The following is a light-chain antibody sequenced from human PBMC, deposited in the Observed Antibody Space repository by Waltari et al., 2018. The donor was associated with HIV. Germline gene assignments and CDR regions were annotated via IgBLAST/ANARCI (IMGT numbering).Light chain of an antibody. CDR3: QSADSSGSLLV. J-gene: IGLJ2*01. Sequence: SYELKQPPALSVSPGQTARITCSGASLPKHKVYWYQPKPGQAPILLIYKDVERPSGIPERFSGSSSGTTVTLTVSRVQAQDEADYFCQSADSSGSLLVFGGGTKLIVL. V-gene: IGLV3-25*03. CDR2: KDV. CDR1: SLPKHK.